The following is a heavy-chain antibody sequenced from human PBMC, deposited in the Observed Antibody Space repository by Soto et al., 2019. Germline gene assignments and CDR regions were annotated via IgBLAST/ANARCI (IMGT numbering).Heavy chain of an antibody. D-gene: IGHD3-3*01. CDR3: AKDTVGGYSFWSGYYSDGLDV. V-gene: IGHV3-23*01. CDR2: IRGSADGT. J-gene: IGHJ3*01. CDR1: GFTFDCYA. Sequence: EVKLLESGGGLAQPGGSLRLSCVGSGFTFDCYAISWVRQAPGERLQWIAAIRGSADGTDYAHSVRGRFTISRDNAKKTVHLQMDSLRVEDTAVYFCAKDTVGGYSFWSGYYSDGLDVWGQGTLVSVS.